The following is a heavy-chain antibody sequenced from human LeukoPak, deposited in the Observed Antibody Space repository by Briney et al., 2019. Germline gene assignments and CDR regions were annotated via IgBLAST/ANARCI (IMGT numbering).Heavy chain of an antibody. Sequence: ASVKVSCTASGYTFTSYDISWVRQATRQGLEWMGWMNPNSGNAGYAQKFQGRVTMTRNTSISTAYMELSSLRPEDTAVYYCAREIVVVVAATREYYGMDVWGQGTTVTVSS. CDR3: AREIVVVVAATREYYGMDV. CDR1: GYTFTSYD. J-gene: IGHJ6*02. D-gene: IGHD2-15*01. V-gene: IGHV1-8*01. CDR2: MNPNSGNA.